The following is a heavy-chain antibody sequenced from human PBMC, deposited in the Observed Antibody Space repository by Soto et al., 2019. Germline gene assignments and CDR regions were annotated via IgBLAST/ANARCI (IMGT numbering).Heavy chain of an antibody. CDR2: IDDTGST. J-gene: IGHJ6*03. CDR3: ARGVLEWLLRDSYYYYMDV. D-gene: IGHD3-3*01. V-gene: IGHV4-59*01. CDR1: GDSISSSY. Sequence: ASETLSLTCTVSGDSISSSYWNWIRQAPGKGLEWIGYIDDTGSTNYNPSLKSRVTLSVDPSNNQYSLKLSSVTAADTAVYYCARGVLEWLLRDSYYYYMDVWGKGTTVTVSS.